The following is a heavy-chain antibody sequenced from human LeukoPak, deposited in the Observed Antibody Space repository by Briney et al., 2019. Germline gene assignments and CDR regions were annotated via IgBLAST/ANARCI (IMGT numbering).Heavy chain of an antibody. D-gene: IGHD1-26*01. CDR1: GGSFSGYY. CDR3: ARGNIKREVGATDY. CDR2: INHSGST. Sequence: SETLSLTCAVYGGSFSGYYWSWIRQPPGKGLEWIGEINHSGSTNYNPSLKSRVTISVDTSKNQFSLKLSSVTAADTAVYYCARGNIKREVGATDYWGQGTLVTVSS. V-gene: IGHV4-34*01. J-gene: IGHJ4*02.